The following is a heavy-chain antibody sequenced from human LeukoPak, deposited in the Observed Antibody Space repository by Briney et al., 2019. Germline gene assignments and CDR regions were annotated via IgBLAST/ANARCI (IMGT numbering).Heavy chain of an antibody. Sequence: PGGSLRLSCAASGFTFSDYYMSWIRQAPGKGLEWVSYISSSGSTIYYADSVKGRFTISRDNAKNSLYLQMNSLRAEDTAVYYCAPHQRDPTIAAVTFDYWGQGTLVTVSS. J-gene: IGHJ4*02. D-gene: IGHD6-13*01. CDR2: ISSSGSTI. CDR3: APHQRDPTIAAVTFDY. CDR1: GFTFSDYY. V-gene: IGHV3-11*04.